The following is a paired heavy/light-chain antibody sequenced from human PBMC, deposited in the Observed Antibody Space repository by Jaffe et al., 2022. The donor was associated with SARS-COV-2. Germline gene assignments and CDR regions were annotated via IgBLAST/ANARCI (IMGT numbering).Light chain of an antibody. CDR1: QSVSSSY. CDR2: GAS. J-gene: IGKJ2*01. V-gene: IGKV3-20*01. Sequence: EIWLTQSPGTLSLFTGERATLSCRASQSVSSSYFAWYQQKPGQAPRLLIYGASSRATGVPDRFSGSGSGTDFTLTISRLEPEDFAVYYCQQYATSSYTFGQGTKLEIK. CDR3: QQYATSSYT.
Heavy chain of an antibody. CDR2: ISASGHRT. J-gene: IGHJ5*02. V-gene: IGHV3-23*01. Sequence: EVQLLESGGDLVQPGGSLRLSCAASGFTFSSYAMSWVRQAPGKGLEWVSGISASGHRTYHADSVKGRFTISRENSYNTLYLQMNSLRAEDTAVYYCVKDMGQGGYCSSTSCYLEPFDHWGQGTLVTVSS. D-gene: IGHD2-2*01. CDR1: GFTFSSYA. CDR3: VKDMGQGGYCSSTSCYLEPFDH.